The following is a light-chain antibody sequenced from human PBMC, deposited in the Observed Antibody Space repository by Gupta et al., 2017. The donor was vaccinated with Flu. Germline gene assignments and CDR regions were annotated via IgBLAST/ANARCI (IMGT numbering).Light chain of an antibody. J-gene: IGKJ1*01. CDR1: QSVSSY. V-gene: IGKV3-11*01. CDR2: DAS. CDR3: QQRSNWPWT. Sequence: PATLSLSPGERATLSCRASQSVSSYLAWYQQKPGQAPRLLIYDASNRATGIPARFSGSGSGTEFTLTISSLEPEDFAVYYCQQRSNWPWTFGQGTKVEIK.